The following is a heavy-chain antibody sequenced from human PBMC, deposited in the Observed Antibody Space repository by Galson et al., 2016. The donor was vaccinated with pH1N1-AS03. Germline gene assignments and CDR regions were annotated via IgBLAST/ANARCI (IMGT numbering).Heavy chain of an antibody. Sequence: SLRLSCAASGFTFTNYWMTWVRQAPGKGLEWVANMKTDGGDKNYVDSVKGRFIISRDNAKNSLYLQMNSLRAEDTAVYYCARENWSVEYWGQGTLVIVSS. CDR1: GFTFTNYW. J-gene: IGHJ4*02. CDR3: ARENWSVEY. V-gene: IGHV3-7*03. D-gene: IGHD1-1*01. CDR2: MKTDGGDK.